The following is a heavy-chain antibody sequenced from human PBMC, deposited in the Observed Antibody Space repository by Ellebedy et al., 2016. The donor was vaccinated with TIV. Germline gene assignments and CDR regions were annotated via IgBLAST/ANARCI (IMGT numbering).Heavy chain of an antibody. CDR1: GGSISSSSYY. Sequence: SETLSLXXTVSGGSISSSSYYWVWIRQPPGTRLEWIASISYSGSTYYNPSLKSRVTVSVDTSNNQFSLNLNSVTAADTALYYCARSSDYVGSGDYWGQGTLVTVSS. CDR3: ARSSDYVGSGDY. D-gene: IGHD4-17*01. V-gene: IGHV4-39*07. J-gene: IGHJ4*02. CDR2: ISYSGST.